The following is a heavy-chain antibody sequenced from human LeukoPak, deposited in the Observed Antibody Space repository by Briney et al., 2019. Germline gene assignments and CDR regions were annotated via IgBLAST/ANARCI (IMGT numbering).Heavy chain of an antibody. CDR3: ASLKMFRGVIITGPHDY. CDR1: GYTFTSYA. J-gene: IGHJ4*02. Sequence: GASVKVSCKASGYTFTSYAMHWVRQAPGQRLEWMGWINAGNGNTKYSQKFQGRVTITRDTSASTAYMELSSLRSEDTAVYYCASLKMFRGVIITGPHDYWGQGTLVTVSS. V-gene: IGHV1-3*01. D-gene: IGHD3-10*01. CDR2: INAGNGNT.